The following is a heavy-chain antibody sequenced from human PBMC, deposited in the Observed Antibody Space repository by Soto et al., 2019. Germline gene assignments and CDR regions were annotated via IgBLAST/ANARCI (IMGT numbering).Heavy chain of an antibody. CDR3: ARDWSALTLPDV. V-gene: IGHV1-18*04. J-gene: IGHJ6*02. CDR2: IITNSGDT. D-gene: IGHD3-3*01. CDR1: GYAFTTYG. Sequence: ASVKVSCKASGYAFTTYGITWVRQAPGQGLEWMGWIITNSGDTSHAQKFQDRVTMTTDTSTTTAYMELRSLRSDDTAVYFCARDWSALTLPDVWGQGTTVTVSS.